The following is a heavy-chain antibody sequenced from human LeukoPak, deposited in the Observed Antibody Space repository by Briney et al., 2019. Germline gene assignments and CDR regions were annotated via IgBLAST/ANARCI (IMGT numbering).Heavy chain of an antibody. D-gene: IGHD3-10*01. J-gene: IGHJ4*02. CDR2: IWYDGSNK. CDR1: GFTFSSYG. CDR3: ASFRRNGELLI. Sequence: GGSLRLSCAASGFTFSSYGMHWVRQAPGKGLEWVAVIWYDGSNKYYADSVKGRFTIFRDNSKNTLYLQMNSLRAEDTAVYYCASFRRNGELLIWGQGTLVTVSS. V-gene: IGHV3-33*01.